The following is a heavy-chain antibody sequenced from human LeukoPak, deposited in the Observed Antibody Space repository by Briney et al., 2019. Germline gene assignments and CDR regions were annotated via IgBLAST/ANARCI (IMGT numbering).Heavy chain of an antibody. V-gene: IGHV3-48*03. CDR2: ISGSGSTI. CDR3: ASLVTDS. J-gene: IGHJ4*02. Sequence: PGGSLRLSCAASGFTFDSYEINWVRQAPGKGLEWVSYISGSGSTIYYADSVKGRFTISRDNANNSLYLQIDSLRAEDTAVYYCASLVTDSWGQGTLVTVSS. CDR1: GFTFDSYE. D-gene: IGHD1-26*01.